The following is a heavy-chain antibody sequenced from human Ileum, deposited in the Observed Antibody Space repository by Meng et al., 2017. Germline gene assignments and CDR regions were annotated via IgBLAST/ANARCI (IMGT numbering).Heavy chain of an antibody. CDR3: AGGGGGGWPNWFDP. D-gene: IGHD6-19*01. Sequence: QGSAPGLATRVASLTPAWAVACGSVSRANTFTSSIPHTPGQGLEWIGYVDNIGHTHCNTYLSRRLTMSLGTSNSQFSLKLTSVNAADTTVYYCAGGGGGGWPNWFDPWGQGTLVTVSS. CDR1: CGSVSRANTF. CDR2: VDNIGHT. J-gene: IGHJ5*02. V-gene: IGHV4-61*01.